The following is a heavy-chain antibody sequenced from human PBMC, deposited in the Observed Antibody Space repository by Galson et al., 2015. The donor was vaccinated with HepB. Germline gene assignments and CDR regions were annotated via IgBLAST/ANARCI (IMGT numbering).Heavy chain of an antibody. D-gene: IGHD3-9*01. Sequence: SVKVSCKASGYTFTSYGISWVRQAPGQGLEWMGWISAYNGNTNYAQKLQGRVTMTTDTSTSTAYMELRSLRSDDTAVYYCARDPDRDKLRYFDWPDNWFDPWGQGTLVTVSS. CDR1: GYTFTSYG. V-gene: IGHV1-18*04. CDR3: ARDPDRDKLRYFDWPDNWFDP. J-gene: IGHJ5*02. CDR2: ISAYNGNT.